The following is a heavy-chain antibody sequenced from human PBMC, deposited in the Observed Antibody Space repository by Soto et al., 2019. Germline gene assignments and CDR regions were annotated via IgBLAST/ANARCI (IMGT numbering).Heavy chain of an antibody. J-gene: IGHJ6*03. Sequence: SETLSLTCAVYGGSFSGYYWSWIRQPPGKGLEWIGEINHSGSTNYNPSLKSRVTISVDTSKNQFSLKLSSVTAADTAVYYCASEEGYYYYMDVWGKGTTVTVSS. CDR3: ASEEGYYYYMDV. CDR2: INHSGST. CDR1: GGSFSGYY. V-gene: IGHV4-34*01.